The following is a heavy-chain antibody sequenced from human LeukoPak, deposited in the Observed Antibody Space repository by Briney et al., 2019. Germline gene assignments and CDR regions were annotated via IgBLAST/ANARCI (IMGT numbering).Heavy chain of an antibody. V-gene: IGHV4-59*01. CDR2: IYYSGST. Sequence: SETLSLTCTVSGGSISSYYWSWIRQSPGKGLEWIGYIYYSGSTNYNPSLKSRVTISVDTSKNQFSLKLSSVTAADTAVYYCARVSVVRGYFQYWGQGTLVTVSS. CDR1: GGSISSYY. D-gene: IGHD3-10*01. CDR3: ARVSVVRGYFQY. J-gene: IGHJ4*02.